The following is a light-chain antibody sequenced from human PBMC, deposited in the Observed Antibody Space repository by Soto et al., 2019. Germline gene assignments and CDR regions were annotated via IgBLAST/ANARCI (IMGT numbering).Light chain of an antibody. V-gene: IGLV2-14*01. CDR1: SSDVGAFNY. CDR2: EVG. CDR3: CSYASGSIYV. Sequence: QSALTQPPSVSGAPGQSITISCTGTSSDVGAFNYVSWYLQYPGKAPKLMIYEVGNRPSGVSNRFSGSKSGNTASLTISGLQAEDEADYYCCSYASGSIYVFGTGTKVTVL. J-gene: IGLJ1*01.